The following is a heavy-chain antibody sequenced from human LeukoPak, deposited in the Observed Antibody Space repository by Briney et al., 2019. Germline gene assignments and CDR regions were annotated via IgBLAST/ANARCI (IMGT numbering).Heavy chain of an antibody. D-gene: IGHD3-3*01. J-gene: IGHJ4*02. CDR1: GGTFSSYA. V-gene: IGHV1-69*05. CDR2: IIPIFGTA. Sequence: ASVTVSCKASGGTFSSYAISWVRQAPGQGLEWVGGIIPIFGTANYAQKFQGRVTITTDESTSTAYMELSSLRSEDTAVYYCARESWIFGVVYWGQGTLVTVSS. CDR3: ARESWIFGVVY.